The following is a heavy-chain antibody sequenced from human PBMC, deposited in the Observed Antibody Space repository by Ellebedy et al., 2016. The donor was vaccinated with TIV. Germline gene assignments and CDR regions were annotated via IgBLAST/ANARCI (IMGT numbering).Heavy chain of an antibody. J-gene: IGHJ4*02. CDR3: TRDASGRYYFDN. V-gene: IGHV3-21*01. D-gene: IGHD6-19*01. CDR1: GFTFSSYT. Sequence: GGSLRLSCAASGFTFSSYTMNWVRQAPGKGLEWVSSISSTTSDTQYADSVKGRFTISRDNAKTSLFLQMNSLRAEDTAVYYYTRDASGRYYFDNWGQGTLVTVSS. CDR2: ISSTTSDT.